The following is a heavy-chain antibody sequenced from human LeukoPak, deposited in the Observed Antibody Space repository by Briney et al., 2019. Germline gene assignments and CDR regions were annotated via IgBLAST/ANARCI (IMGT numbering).Heavy chain of an antibody. D-gene: IGHD3-16*01. J-gene: IGHJ4*02. V-gene: IGHV3-21*01. CDR3: ARGAIRTFDY. CDR1: GFTFSSYR. Sequence: GGSLRLSCAASGFTFSSYRMNWVRQAPGKGLEWVSSISSSSSYIYYADSVKGRFTISRDNAKNSLYLQMNSLRAEDTAVYYCARGAIRTFDYWGQGTLVTVSS. CDR2: ISSSSSYI.